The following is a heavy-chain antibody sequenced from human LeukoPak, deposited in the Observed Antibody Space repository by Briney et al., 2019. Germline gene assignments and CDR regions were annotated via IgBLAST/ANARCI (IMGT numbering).Heavy chain of an antibody. V-gene: IGHV5-51*01. Sequence: GDSLKISCEGSGYSFSNYWIGWVRQMPGKGLEWMGIINPVNSQTSYSSSFQGQVTMSADKSITTAYLQWSSLKASDTAMYYCARHVRSGNYRRFDYWGQGTLVTVSS. CDR2: INPVNSQT. CDR3: ARHVRSGNYRRFDY. J-gene: IGHJ4*02. D-gene: IGHD3-3*01. CDR1: GYSFSNYW.